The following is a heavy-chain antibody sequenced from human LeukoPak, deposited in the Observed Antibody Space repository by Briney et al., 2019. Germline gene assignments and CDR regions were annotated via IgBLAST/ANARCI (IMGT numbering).Heavy chain of an antibody. D-gene: IGHD3-22*01. CDR1: GGSVSSGSHD. CDR2: IDYSGST. CDR3: ARDRYYYDSGSYFYFDL. Sequence: SQTLSLTCTVSGGSVSSGSHDWSWIRQPPGKGLEWIEYIDYSGSTNYTPSLKSRFTISVDTSENQFSLKLSSVTAADTAVYYCARDRYYYDSGSYFYFDLWGRGTLVTVSS. J-gene: IGHJ2*01. V-gene: IGHV4-61*01.